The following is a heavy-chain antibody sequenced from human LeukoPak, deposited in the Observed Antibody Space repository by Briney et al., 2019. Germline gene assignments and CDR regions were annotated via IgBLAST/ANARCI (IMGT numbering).Heavy chain of an antibody. CDR1: GYTFTSYG. CDR3: ARDSGGYSSSWFDY. CDR2: ISAYNGNT. J-gene: IGHJ4*02. V-gene: IGHV1-18*01. Sequence: ASVKVSCKASGYTFTSYGISWVRQAPGQGLEGMGWISAYNGNTNYAQKLQGRVTMTTDTSTSTAYMELRSLRSDDTAVYYCARDSGGYSSSWFDYWGQGTLVTVSS. D-gene: IGHD6-13*01.